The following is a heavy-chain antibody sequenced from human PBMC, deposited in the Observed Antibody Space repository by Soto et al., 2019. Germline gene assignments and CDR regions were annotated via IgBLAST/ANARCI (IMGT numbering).Heavy chain of an antibody. Sequence: QVQLVESGGGVVQPERSLRLSCTASGFSFSSYVMHWVRQGPGEGLEWVAGISVDGSSTHYADSVKGRFTISRDNSKKTLYLQMDSLTAEETTVYYCAREDESSGRAGTFQHWGKGNLVTVSS. D-gene: IGHD3-22*01. CDR1: GFSFSSYV. V-gene: IGHV3-30-3*01. J-gene: IGHJ1*01. CDR2: ISVDGSST. CDR3: AREDESSGRAGTFQH.